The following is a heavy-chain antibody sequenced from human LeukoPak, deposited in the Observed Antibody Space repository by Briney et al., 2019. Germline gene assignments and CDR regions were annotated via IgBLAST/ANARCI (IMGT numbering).Heavy chain of an antibody. CDR3: ARRRGVGYFDY. J-gene: IGHJ4*02. Sequence: GGSLRLSCAASGFTFSSYSMNWVRQAPGKGLEWISSISSSSSYIYYADSVKGRFTISRDDAKNSLYLQMSSLRAEDTAVYYCARRRGVGYFDYWGQGTLVTVSS. D-gene: IGHD3-16*01. CDR2: ISSSSSYI. CDR1: GFTFSSYS. V-gene: IGHV3-21*04.